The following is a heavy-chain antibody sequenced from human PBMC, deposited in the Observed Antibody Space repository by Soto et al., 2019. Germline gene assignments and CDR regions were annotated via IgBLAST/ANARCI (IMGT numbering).Heavy chain of an antibody. CDR1: GFTFRSHG. J-gene: IGHJ4*02. V-gene: IGHV3-30*18. CDR3: AKDHVEMATVSSFDF. Sequence: GGSLRLSCAASGFTFRSHGMHWVRQAPGKGLEWVAVIVYDGSNKYYADSVKGRFTISRDNSKNMLFLQMNSLRPEDTAVYYCAKDHVEMATVSSFDFWGQGTLVTVSS. D-gene: IGHD4-4*01. CDR2: IVYDGSNK.